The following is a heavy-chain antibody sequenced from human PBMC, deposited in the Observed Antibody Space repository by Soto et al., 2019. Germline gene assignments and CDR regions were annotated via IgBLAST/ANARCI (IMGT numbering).Heavy chain of an antibody. CDR3: ARDKITGLFDY. CDR2: INHSGST. Sequence: QVQLQQWGAGLLKPSETLSLTCAVYGGSFSGYXXXXIRQPPGTGLEWIGEINHSGSTNYNPSLKSRVTISVDTSKXXFXLXLTSVTAADTAVYYCARDKITGLFDYWGQGTLVTVSS. J-gene: IGHJ4*02. CDR1: GGSFSGYX. D-gene: IGHD2-8*02. V-gene: IGHV4-34*01.